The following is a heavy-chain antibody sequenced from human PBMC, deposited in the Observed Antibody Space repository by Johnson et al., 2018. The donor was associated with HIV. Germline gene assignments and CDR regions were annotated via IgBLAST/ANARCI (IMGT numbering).Heavy chain of an antibody. CDR2: ISSRGIPI. Sequence: VQLVESGGGLVQPGGSLRLSCAASGFTFSDYYMGWIRQTPGKGLEWISYISSRGIPIYYADSVKGRFTVSRDNAKNLLYLQMHSLRAEDTAVHYCARAGGYCSGGSCYGQPSGGPTDAFDIWGQGTMVTFSS. V-gene: IGHV3-11*04. CDR1: GFTFSDYY. J-gene: IGHJ3*02. D-gene: IGHD2-15*01. CDR3: ARAGGYCSGGSCYGQPSGGPTDAFDI.